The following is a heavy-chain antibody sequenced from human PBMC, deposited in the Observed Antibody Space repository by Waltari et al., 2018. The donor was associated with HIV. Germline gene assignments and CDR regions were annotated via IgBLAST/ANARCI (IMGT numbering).Heavy chain of an antibody. CDR1: GGTFSSYS. V-gene: IGHV1-69*01. J-gene: IGHJ2*01. Sequence: QVQLVQSGAEVKKPGSSVKVSCKASGGTFSSYSISWVRQAPGPGLEWMGGIIPIFGTANYAQKFQGRVTITADESTSTAYMELSSLRSEDTAVYFCARRAPLYYGDYDWYFDLWGRGTLVTVSS. CDR3: ARRAPLYYGDYDWYFDL. D-gene: IGHD4-17*01. CDR2: IIPIFGTA.